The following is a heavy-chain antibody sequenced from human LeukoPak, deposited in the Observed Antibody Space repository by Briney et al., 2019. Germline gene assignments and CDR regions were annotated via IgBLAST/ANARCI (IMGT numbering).Heavy chain of an antibody. CDR1: GFSFSNYY. CDR3: AKAKDGPPAYYYGSD. CDR2: ISSSSDYI. V-gene: IGHV3-21*04. Sequence: PGGSLRLSCAASGFSFSNYYINWVRQAPGKGLEWVSSISSSSDYIYYANSVKGRFTISRDNAKNSLYLQMNSLGAEDTAVYYCAKAKDGPPAYYYGSDWGQGTLVTVSS. D-gene: IGHD3-10*01. J-gene: IGHJ4*02.